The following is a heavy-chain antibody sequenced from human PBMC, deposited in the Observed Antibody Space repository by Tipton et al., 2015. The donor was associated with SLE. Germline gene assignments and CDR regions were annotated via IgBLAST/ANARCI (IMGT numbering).Heavy chain of an antibody. CDR1: GGTFSSYA. D-gene: IGHD2-8*01. CDR2: IIPIFGTA. CDR3: ARAVWPQPYYYYGVDV. Sequence: QSGPEVKKPGSSVKVSCKASGGTFSSYAISWVRQAPGQGLEWMGGIIPIFGTAKYAQKFQGRVTITTDECTSTAYMELSSLRSEDTAVYYCARAVWPQPYYYYGVDVWGQGTSVTVSS. J-gene: IGHJ6*02. V-gene: IGHV1-69*05.